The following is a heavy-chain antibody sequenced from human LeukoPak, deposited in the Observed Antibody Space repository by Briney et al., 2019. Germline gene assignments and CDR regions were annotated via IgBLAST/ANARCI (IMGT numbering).Heavy chain of an antibody. CDR2: IYYSGST. Sequence: SETLSLTCTVSGGSISSYYWSWIRQPPGKGLEWIGYIYYSGSTNYNPSLKSRVTISVDTSKNQFSLKLSSVTAADTAVYYCARHGYDSSGYYENFDYWGQGTLVTVSS. CDR3: ARHGYDSSGYYENFDY. CDR1: GGSISSYY. D-gene: IGHD3-22*01. J-gene: IGHJ4*02. V-gene: IGHV4-59*08.